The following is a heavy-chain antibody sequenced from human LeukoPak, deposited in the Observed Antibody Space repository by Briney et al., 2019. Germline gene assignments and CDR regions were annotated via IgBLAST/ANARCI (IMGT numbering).Heavy chain of an antibody. CDR1: GYTFTSYG. J-gene: IGHJ4*02. CDR2: ISAYNGNT. V-gene: IGHV1-18*01. CDR3: ARDRPPAARIAARSPHIFDY. Sequence: ASVKVSCKASGYTFTSYGISWVRQAPGQGLEWMGWISAYNGNTNYEQKLQGRVTMTTDTSTSTAYMELRSLRSDDTAVYYCARDRPPAARIAARSPHIFDYWGQGTLVTVSS. D-gene: IGHD6-6*01.